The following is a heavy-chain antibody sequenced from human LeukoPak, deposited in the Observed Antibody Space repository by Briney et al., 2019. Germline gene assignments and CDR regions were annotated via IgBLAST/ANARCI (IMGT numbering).Heavy chain of an antibody. D-gene: IGHD1-26*01. J-gene: IGHJ3*02. CDR3: ARGESGFDI. CDR1: GFTFTDYY. CDR2: LSGSGDNR. V-gene: IGHV3-11*01. Sequence: PGGSLRLSCEASGFTFTDYYMAWIRQAPGGGLEWVAYLSGSGDNRYYAASMKGRFTISRDNAKSSVYLEMHGLRPEDTALYYCARGESGFDIWGQGTMVTVSS.